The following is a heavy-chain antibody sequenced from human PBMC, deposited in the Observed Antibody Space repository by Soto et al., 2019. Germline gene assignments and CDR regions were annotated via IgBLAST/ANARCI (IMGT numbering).Heavy chain of an antibody. J-gene: IGHJ5*02. CDR1: GGSISSGGYY. Sequence: QVQLQESGPGLVKPSQTLSLTCTVSGGSISSGGYYWSWIRQHPGKGLEWIGYIYYSGSTYYNPSLKSRVTISVDTSKHQFSVKLSSVTAADTAVYYCARGWGVDDYVWGSYRSNWFDPWGQGTLVTVSS. V-gene: IGHV4-31*03. CDR3: ARGWGVDDYVWGSYRSNWFDP. D-gene: IGHD3-16*02. CDR2: IYYSGST.